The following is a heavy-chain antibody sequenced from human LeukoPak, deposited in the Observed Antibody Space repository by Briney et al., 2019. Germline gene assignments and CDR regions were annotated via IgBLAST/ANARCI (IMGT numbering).Heavy chain of an antibody. V-gene: IGHV3-23*01. CDR2: ISPSGDIT. Sequence: GGSLRLSCIVSGFTLSSYEMSWIRQAPGKGLEWVSGISPSGDITYYADSVKGRFTISRDNSKNTLYLQVISLTAEDTAVYYCAKDDAWLRFGEWSQGTLVTVSS. CDR1: GFTLSSYE. CDR3: AKDDAWLRFGE. D-gene: IGHD5-12*01. J-gene: IGHJ4*02.